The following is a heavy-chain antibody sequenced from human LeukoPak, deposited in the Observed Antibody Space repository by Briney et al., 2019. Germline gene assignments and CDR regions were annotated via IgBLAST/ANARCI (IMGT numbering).Heavy chain of an antibody. V-gene: IGHV3-53*01. CDR1: GFTVSSNY. J-gene: IGHJ4*02. Sequence: QAWGSLSLSCAASGFTVSSNYMSWVRQAPGKGLEWVSVIYSGGNTYYADSVKGRFTISRDNSKNTLYLQMNSLRAEDTAVYYCARDSIPVRGVTGFDYWGQGTLVTVSS. D-gene: IGHD3-10*01. CDR2: IYSGGNT. CDR3: ARDSIPVRGVTGFDY.